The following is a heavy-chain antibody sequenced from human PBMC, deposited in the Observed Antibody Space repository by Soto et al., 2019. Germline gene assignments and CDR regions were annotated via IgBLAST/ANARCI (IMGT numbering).Heavy chain of an antibody. CDR1: GFTFGDYG. CDR2: IRSKSYGKTT. CDR3: TRDRWTSGDCKWYFDL. Sequence: PGGSLRLSCSTSGFTFGDYGMTWFRQAPGKGLEWVGLIRSKSYGKTTEYAASATDRFTISRDDSKRIAYLQMNSLKADDTAVYDCTRDRWTSGDCKWYFDLWGRGNLVTVSS. V-gene: IGHV3-49*03. D-gene: IGHD2-21*02. J-gene: IGHJ2*01.